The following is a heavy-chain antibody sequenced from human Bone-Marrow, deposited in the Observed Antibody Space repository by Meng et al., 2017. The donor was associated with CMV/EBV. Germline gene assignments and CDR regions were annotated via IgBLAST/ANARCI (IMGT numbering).Heavy chain of an antibody. Sequence: GESLKISCAASGFTFSSYAMSWVRQAPGKGLEWVSAISGSGGSTYYADSVKGRFTISRDNSKNTLYLQMNSLRAEDTAVYYCAKEGSSSWPYYYYGMDVWGQGTTVT. J-gene: IGHJ6*02. CDR1: GFTFSSYA. CDR3: AKEGSSSWPYYYYGMDV. D-gene: IGHD6-13*01. CDR2: ISGSGGST. V-gene: IGHV3-23*01.